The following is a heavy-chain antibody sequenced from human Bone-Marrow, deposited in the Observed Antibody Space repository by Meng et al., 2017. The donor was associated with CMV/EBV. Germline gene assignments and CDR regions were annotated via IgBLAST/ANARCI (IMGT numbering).Heavy chain of an antibody. D-gene: IGHD3-22*01. CDR2: IRSKAYGGTT. CDR3: TRAQYYCDSSGYLY. J-gene: IGHJ4*02. Sequence: GGSLRLSCTASGFTFGDYAMSWVRQAPGKGLEWVGFIRSKAYGGTTEYAASVKGRFTISRDDSKSIAYLQMNSLKTEDTAVYYCTRAQYYCDSSGYLYWGQGTLVTVSS. V-gene: IGHV3-49*04. CDR1: GFTFGDYA.